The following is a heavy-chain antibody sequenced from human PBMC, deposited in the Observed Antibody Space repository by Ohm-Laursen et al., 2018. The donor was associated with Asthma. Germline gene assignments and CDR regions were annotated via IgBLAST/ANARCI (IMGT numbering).Heavy chain of an antibody. D-gene: IGHD3-22*01. CDR2: IYYSGIT. CDR1: GDSISSGDHY. V-gene: IGHV4-31*03. CDR3: ARGTFYYESTGYYFFDH. Sequence: TLSLTCSVSGDSISSGDHYWSWIRQHPGKGLEWIGYIYYSGITYSNPSLRSRVSISVDTSKNQFSLKLSPVTAADTAVYYCARGTFYYESTGYYFFDHWGQGALVTVSS. J-gene: IGHJ4*02.